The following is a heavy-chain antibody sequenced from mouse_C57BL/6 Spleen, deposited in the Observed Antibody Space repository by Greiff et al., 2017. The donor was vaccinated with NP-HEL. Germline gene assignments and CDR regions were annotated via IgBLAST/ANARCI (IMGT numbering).Heavy chain of an antibody. CDR3: ARDYYDSLAY. CDR1: GYTFTSYW. Sequence: VQLQQPGAELVRPGSSVKLSCKASGYTFTSYWMHWVKQRPIQGLEWIGNIDPSDSETHYNQKFKDKATLTVDKSSSTAYMQLSSRTSEDSAVYYCARDYYDSLAYWGQGTLVTVSA. CDR2: IDPSDSET. J-gene: IGHJ3*01. V-gene: IGHV1-52*01. D-gene: IGHD2-4*01.